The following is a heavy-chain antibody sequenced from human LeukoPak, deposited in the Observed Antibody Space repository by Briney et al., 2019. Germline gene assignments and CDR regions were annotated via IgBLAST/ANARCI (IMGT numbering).Heavy chain of an antibody. V-gene: IGHV4-59*01. Sequence: SETLSLTCTVSGGSISSYFWIWIRQPPGKGLEWIGYIYYSGNTNSNPSLRSRVTISVDTSKNQFSLKLRSVTAADTAVYYCAGAREFSSSSGRAYYFDFWGQGTLVTVSS. CDR2: IYYSGNT. D-gene: IGHD6-6*01. CDR3: AGAREFSSSSGRAYYFDF. J-gene: IGHJ4*02. CDR1: GGSISSYF.